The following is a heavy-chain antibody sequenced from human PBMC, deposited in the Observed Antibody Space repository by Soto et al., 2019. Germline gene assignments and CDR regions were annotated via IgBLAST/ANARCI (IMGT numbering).Heavy chain of an antibody. V-gene: IGHV4-39*01. D-gene: IGHD2-2*02. CDR3: ARHGGYTSTGGYYYYYMDV. CDR1: GGSISSSDYY. Sequence: SETLSVTCTVSGGSISSSDYYWVWIRQSPGKGLEWFGSVYYSGSTYYNPSLKSRVTISVDTSKNQFSLQLSSVTAADTAVYYCARHGGYTSTGGYYYYYMDVWGKGTTVTVSS. CDR2: VYYSGST. J-gene: IGHJ6*03.